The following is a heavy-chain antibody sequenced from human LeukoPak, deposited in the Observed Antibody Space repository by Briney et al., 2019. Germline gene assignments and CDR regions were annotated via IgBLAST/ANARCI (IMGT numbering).Heavy chain of an antibody. CDR2: ISSSGTTI. D-gene: IGHD5-18*01. V-gene: IGHV3-48*03. CDR1: GFTFSSYE. CDR3: ARGGYSDYYYYYYMDV. J-gene: IGHJ6*03. Sequence: GGSLRLSCAASGFTFSSYEMNWVRQAPGKGLEWVSYISSSGTTIYYADSVKGRFTISRDNAKNSLYLQMNSLRAEDTAVYYCARGGYSDYYYYYYMDVWGKGTTVTISS.